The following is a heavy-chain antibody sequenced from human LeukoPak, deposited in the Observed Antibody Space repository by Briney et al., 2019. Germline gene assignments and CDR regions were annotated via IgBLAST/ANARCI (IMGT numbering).Heavy chain of an antibody. J-gene: IGHJ4*02. CDR2: ISGSGGST. CDR1: GFTFSSYA. CDR3: AKVQYFDWLSNPSDY. V-gene: IGHV3-23*01. Sequence: GGSLRLSCAASGFTFSSYAMSWVRQAPGKGLEWVSAISGSGGSTYYADSVKGRFTISRDDSKNTLYLQMNSLRAEDTAVYYCAKVQYFDWLSNPSDYWGQGTLVTVSS. D-gene: IGHD3-9*01.